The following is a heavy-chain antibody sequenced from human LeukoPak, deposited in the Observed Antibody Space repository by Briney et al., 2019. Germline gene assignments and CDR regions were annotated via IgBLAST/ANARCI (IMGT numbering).Heavy chain of an antibody. CDR3: ARHPSGRMWLQQGGWFDP. V-gene: IGHV4-38-2*02. D-gene: IGHD5-24*01. J-gene: IGHJ5*02. CDR2: INHRGST. Sequence: KPSETLSLTCTVSGYSITSGYYWGWIRQPPGKGLEWIGEINHRGSTNYNPSLKSRVTISVDTSKNQFSLKLTSVTAADTAVYYCARHPSGRMWLQQGGWFDPWGQGTLVTVSS. CDR1: GYSITSGYY.